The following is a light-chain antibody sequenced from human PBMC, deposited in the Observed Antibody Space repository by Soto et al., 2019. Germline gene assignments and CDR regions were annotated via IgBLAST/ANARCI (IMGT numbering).Light chain of an antibody. V-gene: IGKV3-20*01. CDR3: QQYGGSPIT. Sequence: EIVLTQSTGTLSLSPGERATLSCRASQSVSSSLAWYQQKPGLAPTLLISDASSRASGVPDRFTGGGSGTDFTLTIRRLEPEDFALYYCQQYGGSPITFGQGTRLEVK. CDR2: DAS. CDR1: QSVSSS. J-gene: IGKJ5*01.